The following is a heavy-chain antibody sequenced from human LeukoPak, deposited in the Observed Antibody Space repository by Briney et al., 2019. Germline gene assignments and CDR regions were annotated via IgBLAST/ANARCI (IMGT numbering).Heavy chain of an antibody. J-gene: IGHJ4*02. CDR2: ISYDGSNK. CDR1: GFTFSSYG. V-gene: IGHV3-30*03. Sequence: GRSLRLSCAASGFTFSSYGMHWVRQAPGKGLEWVAVISYDGSNKYYADSVKGRFTISRDNSKNTLYLQMNSLRAEDTAVYYCARDPPNIVVVPAAIAAVYWGQGTLVTVSS. D-gene: IGHD2-2*01. CDR3: ARDPPNIVVVPAAIAAVY.